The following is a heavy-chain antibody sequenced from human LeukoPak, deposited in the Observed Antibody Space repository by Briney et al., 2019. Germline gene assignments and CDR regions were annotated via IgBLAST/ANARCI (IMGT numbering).Heavy chain of an antibody. D-gene: IGHD6-19*01. CDR2: IYTSGST. CDR3: ARVIRYSSGWSPYNYGMDV. J-gene: IGHJ6*02. V-gene: IGHV4-4*07. Sequence: SETLSLTCTVSGGSISSYYWSWIRQPAGKGLEWIGRIYTSGSTNYNPSLKSRVTMSVDTSKNQFSLKLSSVTAADTAVYYCARVIRYSSGWSPYNYGMDVWGQGTTVTVSS. CDR1: GGSISSYY.